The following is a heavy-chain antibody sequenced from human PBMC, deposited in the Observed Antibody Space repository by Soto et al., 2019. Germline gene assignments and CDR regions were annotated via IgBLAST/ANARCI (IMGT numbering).Heavy chain of an antibody. Sequence: QVQLQESGPGLVKPSQTLSLTCTVSGGSISSGGNYWSWIRQHPGKGLEWIGYIYYSGSTYYNPSLKSRVTISVDTSKNQFSLKLSSVTVADTAVYYCARDRQTGESPYWYFDLWGRGTLVTVSS. V-gene: IGHV4-31*03. CDR3: ARDRQTGESPYWYFDL. CDR1: GGSISSGGNY. CDR2: IYYSGST. J-gene: IGHJ2*01. D-gene: IGHD7-27*01.